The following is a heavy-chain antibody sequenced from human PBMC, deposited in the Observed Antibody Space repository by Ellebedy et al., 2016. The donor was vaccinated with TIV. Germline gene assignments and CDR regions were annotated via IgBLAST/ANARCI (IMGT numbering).Heavy chain of an antibody. Sequence: GESLKISXAASGFTFRSYWMHWVRQVPGKGLMWVSRIDNDVSNTYYADSVKGRFTISRDNAKSTLYLQMNGLRAEDTAVYYCSRDQDGMGGTSDYWGQGTLVTVSS. V-gene: IGHV3-74*01. CDR2: IDNDVSNT. J-gene: IGHJ4*02. CDR3: SRDQDGMGGTSDY. D-gene: IGHD1-26*01. CDR1: GFTFRSYW.